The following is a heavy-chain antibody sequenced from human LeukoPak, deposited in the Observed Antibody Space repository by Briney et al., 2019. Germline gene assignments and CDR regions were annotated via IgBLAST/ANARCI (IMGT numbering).Heavy chain of an antibody. V-gene: IGHV1-8*03. D-gene: IGHD4-11*01. CDR3: ARDPNYSNYGSAYYYYMDV. J-gene: IGHJ6*03. CDR2: MNPQSGNT. CDR1: GYTFTNYD. Sequence: ASVKVSCKASGYTFTNYDINWVRQATGQGLEWMGWMNPQSGNTGYAQKFQGRVTITRDTSITTAYMELSSLRSEDTAVYYCARDPNYSNYGSAYYYYMDVWGKGTTVTVSS.